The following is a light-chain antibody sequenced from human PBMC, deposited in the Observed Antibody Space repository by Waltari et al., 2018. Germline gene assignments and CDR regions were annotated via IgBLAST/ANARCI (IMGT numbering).Light chain of an antibody. CDR3: SSYTSSSPVV. J-gene: IGLJ2*01. CDR2: DVS. V-gene: IGLV2-14*01. CDR1: SSDVGGYNY. Sequence: QSALTQPASVSGSPGQSITISCTGTSSDVGGYNYVSWYQQHPGKAPKLMIYDVSKRPSGVSKRFSGSKSGNTASLTISGLQAEDEADYYCSSYTSSSPVVFGGGTKLTVL.